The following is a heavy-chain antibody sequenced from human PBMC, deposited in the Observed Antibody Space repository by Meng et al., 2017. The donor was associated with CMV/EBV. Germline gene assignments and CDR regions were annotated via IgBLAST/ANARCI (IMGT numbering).Heavy chain of an antibody. Sequence: GESLKISCAASGFTFSSYGMHWVRQAPGKGLEWVAFIRYDGSNKYYADSVKGRFTIPRDNSKNTLYLQMNSLRAEDTAVYYCAKEAHRYCGGGCYSNGMDVWGQGTTVTVSS. CDR3: AKEAHRYCGGGCYSNGMDV. D-gene: IGHD2-21*01. CDR2: IRYDGSNK. CDR1: GFTFSSYG. V-gene: IGHV3-30*02. J-gene: IGHJ6*02.